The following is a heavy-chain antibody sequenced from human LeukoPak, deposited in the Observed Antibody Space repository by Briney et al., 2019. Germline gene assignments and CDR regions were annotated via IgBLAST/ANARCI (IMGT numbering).Heavy chain of an antibody. CDR3: ARAHTTGSY. CDR2: INPNYFGT. D-gene: IGHD6-19*01. V-gene: IGHV1-2*02. J-gene: IGHJ4*02. Sequence: ASVRVSCKTSGYTFTDYYIHWVRQAPGQGLEWMGWINPNYFGTNYAQKFQGRVTMTRDTSITTAYMELSSLRSDDTAVYYCARAHTTGSYWGQGTLVTVSS. CDR1: GYTFTDYY.